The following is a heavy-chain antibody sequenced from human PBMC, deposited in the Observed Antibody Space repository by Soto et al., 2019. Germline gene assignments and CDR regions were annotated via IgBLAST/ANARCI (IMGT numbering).Heavy chain of an antibody. D-gene: IGHD5-18*01. V-gene: IGHV1-18*01. J-gene: IGHJ4*02. CDR2: ISAYNGNT. CDR1: GYTFTSYG. CDR3: ARQYYVATAMVRFDY. Sequence: ASVKVSCKASGYTFTSYGISWLRQAPGQGLEWMGWISAYNGNTNYAQKLQGRVTMTTDTSTSTAYMELRSLRSDDTAVYYCARQYYVATAMVRFDYWGQGTLVTVSS.